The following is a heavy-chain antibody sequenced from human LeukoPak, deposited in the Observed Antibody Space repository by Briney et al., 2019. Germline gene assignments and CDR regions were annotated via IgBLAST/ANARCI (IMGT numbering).Heavy chain of an antibody. CDR3: TTDHPLYGDYDSGGYYWSREGIGFDY. Sequence: GGSLRLSCAASGFTFSNAWMSWVRQAPGKGLEWVGRIKSKTDGGTTDYAAPVKGRFTISRDDSKNTLYLQMNSLKTEDTAVYYCTTDHPLYGDYDSGGYYWSREGIGFDYWGQGTLVTVSS. CDR1: GFTFSNAW. J-gene: IGHJ4*02. CDR2: IKSKTDGGTT. V-gene: IGHV3-15*01. D-gene: IGHD3-22*01.